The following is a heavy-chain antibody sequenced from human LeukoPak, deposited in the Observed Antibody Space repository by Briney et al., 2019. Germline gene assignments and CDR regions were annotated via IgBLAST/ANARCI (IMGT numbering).Heavy chain of an antibody. Sequence: ASVKVSCKASGGTFSSYAISWVRQAPGQGLEWMGGIIPIFGTANYAQKFQGRVTITTDESTSTAYMELSSLRSEDTAVYYCARDRATYGSGSFDYWGQGTLVTVSS. D-gene: IGHD3-10*01. CDR3: ARDRATYGSGSFDY. J-gene: IGHJ4*02. CDR2: IIPIFGTA. V-gene: IGHV1-69*05. CDR1: GGTFSSYA.